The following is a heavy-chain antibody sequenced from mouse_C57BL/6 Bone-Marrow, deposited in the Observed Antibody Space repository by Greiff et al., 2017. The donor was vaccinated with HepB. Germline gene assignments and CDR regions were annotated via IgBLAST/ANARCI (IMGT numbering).Heavy chain of an antibody. D-gene: IGHD2-5*01. CDR3: AGASYYSKGYYAMDY. Sequence: VQLQESGPGLVKPSQSLFLTCSITGFPITSGYYWIWIRQSPGKPLEWMGYITHSGETFYNPSLQSPISITRETSKNQFFLQLNSVTTEDTAMYYCAGASYYSKGYYAMDYWGQGTSVTVSS. J-gene: IGHJ4*01. CDR2: ITHSGET. CDR1: GFPITSGYY. V-gene: IGHV12-3*01.